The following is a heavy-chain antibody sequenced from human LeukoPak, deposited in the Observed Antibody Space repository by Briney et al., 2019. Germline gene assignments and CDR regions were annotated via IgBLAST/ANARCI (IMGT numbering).Heavy chain of an antibody. CDR3: AREWFETHPSTDY. Sequence: AASVKVSCKASGGTFSSYAISWVRQAPGQGLEWMGRIIPILGIANYAQKFQGRVTITADKSTSTAYMELSSLRSDDTAVYYCAREWFETHPSTDYWGQGTLVTVSS. V-gene: IGHV1-69*04. CDR1: GGTFSSYA. J-gene: IGHJ4*02. D-gene: IGHD3-10*01. CDR2: IIPILGIA.